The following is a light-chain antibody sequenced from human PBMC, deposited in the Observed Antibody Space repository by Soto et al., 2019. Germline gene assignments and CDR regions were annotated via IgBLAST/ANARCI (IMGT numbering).Light chain of an antibody. Sequence: EVELTQSPGTLSLSPGERATLSCRASQSVSSSHLAWYQQKRGQAPRLLIYDTSTRATGIPDRFSGSGSGTDFTVTISRLEPEDFAVYHCQQYGASPWTFGQGTKVEFK. CDR2: DTS. CDR1: QSVSSSH. CDR3: QQYGASPWT. V-gene: IGKV3-20*01. J-gene: IGKJ1*01.